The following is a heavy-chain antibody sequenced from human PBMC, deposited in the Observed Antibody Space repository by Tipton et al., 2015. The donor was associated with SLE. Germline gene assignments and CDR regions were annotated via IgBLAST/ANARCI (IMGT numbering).Heavy chain of an antibody. CDR1: GFTVSSNY. CDR2: IYSGGST. J-gene: IGHJ4*02. D-gene: IGHD5-12*01. Sequence: SLRLSCAASGFTVSSNYMSWVRQAPGKGLEWVSVIYSGGSTYYADSVKGRFTISRDNSKNTLYLQMNSLRAEDTAVYYCARAASAGYSGLHGGFDSWGLGTLVTVSS. CDR3: ARAASAGYSGLHGGFDS. V-gene: IGHV3-53*05.